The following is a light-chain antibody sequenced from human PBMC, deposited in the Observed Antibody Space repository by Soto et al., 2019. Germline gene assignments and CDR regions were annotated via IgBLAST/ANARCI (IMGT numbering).Light chain of an antibody. Sequence: QSVLTQPPSVSGASGQRVTISCTGSSSNIGAGYDVHWYQQLPGTAPKLLIFGNSNRPSGVPDRFSGSKSGTSASLAITGLQAEDEADYYCQSYDSSLSGEVFRTGTKVTVL. V-gene: IGLV1-40*01. J-gene: IGLJ1*01. CDR2: GNS. CDR3: QSYDSSLSGEV. CDR1: SSNIGAGYD.